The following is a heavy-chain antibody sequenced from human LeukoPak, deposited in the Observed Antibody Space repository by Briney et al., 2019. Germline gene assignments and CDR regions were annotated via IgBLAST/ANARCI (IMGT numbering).Heavy chain of an antibody. CDR2: IFYSGSP. V-gene: IGHV4-59*08. D-gene: IGHD3-22*01. CDR3: ARHPPRDSSGNDAFDV. Sequence: SETLSLTCTVSGGSMSSYYWSWIRQPPGKGLEWIAYIFYSGSPNYNPSLKGRVTISVDTSKNQFSLKLSSVTAADTAVYYCARHPPRDSSGNDAFDVWGQGTMVTVSS. J-gene: IGHJ3*01. CDR1: GGSMSSYY.